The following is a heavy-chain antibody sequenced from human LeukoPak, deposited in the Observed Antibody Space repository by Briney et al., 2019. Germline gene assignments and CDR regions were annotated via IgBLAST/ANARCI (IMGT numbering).Heavy chain of an antibody. CDR3: ARVSSYSSSSGSLCDY. Sequence: GGSLRLSCAASGFTFSSYWMSWVRHAPGKGLEWVANIKQDGSAKFYVDSVKGRFTISRDNAKNSPYLQMNSLRAEDTAIYYCARVSSYSSSSGSLCDYWGQGTRVTVSS. J-gene: IGHJ4*02. V-gene: IGHV3-7*01. CDR1: GFTFSSYW. D-gene: IGHD6-6*01. CDR2: IKQDGSAK.